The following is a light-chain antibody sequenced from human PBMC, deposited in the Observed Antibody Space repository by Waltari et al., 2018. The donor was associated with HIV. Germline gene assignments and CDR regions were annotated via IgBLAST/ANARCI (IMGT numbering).Light chain of an antibody. Sequence: DIVMTQSPDALAVSLGERAIFNRPSSQSVLYNSNNKTYLVWYQQIPGQRPKVLISWASTRESGVPDRFSGSGSGTHFSLAISVLQAEDVAVYYCQQYYSIPITFGQGTRLDIK. J-gene: IGKJ5*01. CDR3: QQYYSIPIT. CDR1: QSVLYNSNNKTY. V-gene: IGKV4-1*01. CDR2: WAS.